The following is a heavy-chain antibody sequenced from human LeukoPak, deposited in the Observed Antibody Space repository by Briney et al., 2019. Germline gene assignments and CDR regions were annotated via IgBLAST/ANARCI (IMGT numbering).Heavy chain of an antibody. Sequence: ASVKVSCKVSGYTLTELSMHWVRQAPGKGLEWMGGFDPEDGETIYAQKFQGRVTMTEDTSTDTAYMELSSLRSGDTAVYYCATALIPYSSGWSSVRDYWGQGTLVTVSS. V-gene: IGHV1-24*01. D-gene: IGHD6-19*01. CDR1: GYTLTELS. J-gene: IGHJ4*02. CDR2: FDPEDGET. CDR3: ATALIPYSSGWSSVRDY.